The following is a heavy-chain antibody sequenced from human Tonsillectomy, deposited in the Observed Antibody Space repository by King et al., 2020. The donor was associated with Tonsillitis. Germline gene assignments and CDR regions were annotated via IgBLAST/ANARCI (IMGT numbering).Heavy chain of an antibody. V-gene: IGHV3-23*04. CDR2: TSASGAIT. D-gene: IGHD1-1*01. Sequence: VQLVESGGGLVQPGGSLRLSCAASGFIFSTYAMIWVRQAPGKGLEWVSGTSASGAITYYADSVKGRFTISRDNSKSTSYLQMNSLRAEDTAVYYWAKKEKNWNDRKYYYYYMDVWGKGPTVTVSS. CDR3: AKKEKNWNDRKYYYYYMDV. J-gene: IGHJ6*03. CDR1: GFIFSTYA.